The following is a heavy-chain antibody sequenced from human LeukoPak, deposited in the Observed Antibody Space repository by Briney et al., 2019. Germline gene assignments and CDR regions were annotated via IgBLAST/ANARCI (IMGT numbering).Heavy chain of an antibody. J-gene: IGHJ4*02. V-gene: IGHV1-24*01. CDR3: ATRGSDFWSSFDY. Sequence: ASVTVSCKLSGNTLRYLPSQWVRQAGGKGLKWMAGYDSHYAEIVYAQKFPGRVTMTEDTSTNTANMELTSLTSDDTALYYRATRGSDFWSSFDYWGQGARVTVSS. CDR2: YDSHYAEI. D-gene: IGHD3-3*01. CDR1: GNTLRYLP.